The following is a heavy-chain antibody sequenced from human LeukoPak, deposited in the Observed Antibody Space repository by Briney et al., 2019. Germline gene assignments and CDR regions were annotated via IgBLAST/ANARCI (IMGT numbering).Heavy chain of an antibody. J-gene: IGHJ4*02. V-gene: IGHV4-61*01. Sequence: PSETLSLTCTVSGGSISSSSYYWSWIRQPPGKGLEWIGYIYYSGSTNYNPSLKSRVTISVDTSKNQFSLKLSSVTAADTAVYYCARGGGVMGATDFDYWGKGTLVTVSS. CDR2: IYYSGST. CDR1: GGSISSSSYY. D-gene: IGHD1-26*01. CDR3: ARGGGVMGATDFDY.